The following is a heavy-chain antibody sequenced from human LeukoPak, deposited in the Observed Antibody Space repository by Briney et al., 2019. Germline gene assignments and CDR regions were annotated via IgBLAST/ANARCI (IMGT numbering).Heavy chain of an antibody. CDR1: GGTFSSYT. CDR3: ARGRIVVGPFDP. D-gene: IGHD2-21*01. CDR2: IIPILGIA. J-gene: IGHJ5*02. Sequence: GASVKVSCKASGGTFSSYTISWVRQAPGQGLEWVGRIIPILGIANYAQKFQGRVTITADKSTSTAYMERSSLRSEDTAVYYCARGRIVVGPFDPWGQGTLVTVSS. V-gene: IGHV1-69*02.